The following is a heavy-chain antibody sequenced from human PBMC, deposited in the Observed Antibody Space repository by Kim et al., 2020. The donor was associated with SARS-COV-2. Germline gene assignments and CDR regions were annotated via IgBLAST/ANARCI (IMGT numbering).Heavy chain of an antibody. CDR3: ARGRKQWLTYYYYDGMDV. Sequence: GRFTISRDNAKNSLYLQRNSLRAEDTALYYCARGRKQWLTYYYYDGMDVWGQGTTVTVSS. J-gene: IGHJ6*02. D-gene: IGHD6-19*01. V-gene: IGHV3-20*03.